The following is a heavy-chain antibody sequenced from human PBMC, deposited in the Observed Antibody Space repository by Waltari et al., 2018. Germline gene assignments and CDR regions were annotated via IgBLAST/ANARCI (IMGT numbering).Heavy chain of an antibody. CDR3: ARDRGRGLYLDT. CDR2: VRGDGKT. D-gene: IGHD1-1*01. J-gene: IGHJ4*02. Sequence: QLQLQESGPGLVTPSGTLSLICAVSGDPMSTSDYWSWVRQPPGKGLEWIGQVRGDGKTNYNPSFASRVTMSLDTSTYHFALKLTSATAADTALYYCARDRGRGLYLDTWGQGTLVTVSP. CDR1: GDPMSTSDY. V-gene: IGHV4-4*02.